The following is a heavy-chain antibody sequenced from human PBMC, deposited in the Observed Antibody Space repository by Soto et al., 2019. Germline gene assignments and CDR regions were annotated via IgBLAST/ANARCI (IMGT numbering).Heavy chain of an antibody. CDR2: IQSGGTT. CDR3: ARDDVLCDGGRCYGIPLDV. Sequence: GGSLRLSCAASGFTVSSKYMTWVRQAPGKGLEWVSLIQSGGTTYYADSVKGRFTISRDTSENTLHLQMDSLRVEDAAVYYCARDDVLCDGGRCYGIPLDVWSKGTTVTVSS. CDR1: GFTVSSKY. V-gene: IGHV3-66*01. D-gene: IGHD2-15*01. J-gene: IGHJ6*04.